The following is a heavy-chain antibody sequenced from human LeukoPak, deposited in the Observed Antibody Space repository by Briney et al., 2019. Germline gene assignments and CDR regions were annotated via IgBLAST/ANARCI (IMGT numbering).Heavy chain of an antibody. V-gene: IGHV4-59*08. Sequence: SETLSLTCTVSGGSISNYYWSWIRQPPGKGLEWIGYIHYSGSTNYNPPLKSRVTISVDTSKNQFSLMLSSVTAADTAVYYCARHSSSYYDFDYWGQGTLVTVSS. CDR3: ARHSSSYYDFDY. J-gene: IGHJ4*02. CDR1: GGSISNYY. D-gene: IGHD6-13*01. CDR2: IHYSGST.